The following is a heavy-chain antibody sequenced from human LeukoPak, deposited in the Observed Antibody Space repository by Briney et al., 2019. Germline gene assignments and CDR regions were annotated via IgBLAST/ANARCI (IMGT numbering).Heavy chain of an antibody. V-gene: IGHV4-39*01. Sequence: KPSETLSLTCTVSGGSINSANYYWGWLRQPPGKGLEWIGSTYYSETTYDNPSLKSRVTISIETSKNQFSLKLSSVTASDTAVYYCARQRADYYYYYVDVWGKGTTVAVS. J-gene: IGHJ6*03. CDR2: TYYSETT. CDR1: GGSINSANYY. CDR3: ARQRADYYYYYVDV.